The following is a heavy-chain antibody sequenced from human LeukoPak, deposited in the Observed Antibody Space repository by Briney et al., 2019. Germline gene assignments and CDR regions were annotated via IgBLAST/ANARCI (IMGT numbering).Heavy chain of an antibody. J-gene: IGHJ6*02. V-gene: IGHV1-46*01. Sequence: ASVKVSCKASGYTFTSYYMHWVRQAPGQGLEWMGIINPSGGSTSYAQKFQGRVTMTRDTSTSTVYMELSSLRSEDTAVYYCAREAATVWFGERKVPNYYYYGMDVWGQGTTVTVSS. CDR2: INPSGGST. CDR1: GYTFTSYY. CDR3: AREAATVWFGERKVPNYYYYGMDV. D-gene: IGHD3-10*01.